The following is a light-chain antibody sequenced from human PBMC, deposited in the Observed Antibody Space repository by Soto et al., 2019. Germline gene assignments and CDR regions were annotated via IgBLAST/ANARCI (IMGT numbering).Light chain of an antibody. J-gene: IGKJ5*01. CDR3: QLYGRT. Sequence: EIVLTQSPGTLSLSPGEGATLSWRASQTTSDMYLAWHQQKPGQAPRLLIYGGSSRATGVPDRFSGSGSGTDFTLTIRRLEPEDFAVYYCQLYGRTFGQGTRLEIK. V-gene: IGKV3-20*01. CDR2: GGS. CDR1: QTTSDMY.